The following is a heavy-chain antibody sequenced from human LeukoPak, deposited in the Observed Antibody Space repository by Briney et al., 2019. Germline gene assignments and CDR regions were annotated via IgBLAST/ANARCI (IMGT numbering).Heavy chain of an antibody. V-gene: IGHV3-48*04. CDR3: ARGDPHADL. D-gene: IGHD5-24*01. CDR2: ITISGHTK. Sequence: GGSLRLSCAASGFTFSSSTMDWVRQAPGKGLEWIADITISGHTKNYADSVKGRFSISRDNARTSLYLQMHGLRVEDTGVYYCARGDPHADLWGQGTLVTVSS. J-gene: IGHJ5*02. CDR1: GFTFSSST.